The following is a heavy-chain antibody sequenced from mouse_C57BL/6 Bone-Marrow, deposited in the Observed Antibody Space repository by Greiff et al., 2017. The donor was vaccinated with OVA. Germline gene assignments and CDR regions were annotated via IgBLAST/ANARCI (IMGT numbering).Heavy chain of an antibody. Sequence: VKLQESGPGLVAPSQSLSITCTVSGFSLTSYGVHWVRQPPGKGLEWLVVIWSDGSTTYNSALKSRLSISKDNSKSQVFLKMNSLQTDDTAMYYCARHPDYERAMDYWGQGTSVTVSS. D-gene: IGHD2-4*01. J-gene: IGHJ4*01. CDR2: IWSDGST. V-gene: IGHV2-6-1*01. CDR1: GFSLTSYG. CDR3: ARHPDYERAMDY.